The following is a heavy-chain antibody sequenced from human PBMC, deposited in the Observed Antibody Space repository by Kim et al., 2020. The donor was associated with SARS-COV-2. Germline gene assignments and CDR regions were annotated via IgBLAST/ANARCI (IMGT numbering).Heavy chain of an antibody. J-gene: IGHJ4*02. CDR2: GT. V-gene: IGHV1-2*04. D-gene: IGHD3-10*01. Sequence: GTTYAQKFQGLVTIARDTTISTGYMELGRLRSDDTAVYYCARGGRGAFDYWGQGTLVTVSS. CDR3: ARGGRGAFDY.